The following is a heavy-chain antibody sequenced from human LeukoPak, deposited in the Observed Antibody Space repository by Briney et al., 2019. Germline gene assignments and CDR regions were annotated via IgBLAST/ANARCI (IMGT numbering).Heavy chain of an antibody. Sequence: ASVKVSCKASGYTFTSYDINWVRQATGQGLEWMGWMNPNSGNTGYAQKFQGRVTMTRNTSVSTAYMELSSLRPEDTAVYYCALVVPDDSLKIDYWGQGTLVTVSS. D-gene: IGHD2-2*01. V-gene: IGHV1-8*01. J-gene: IGHJ4*02. CDR1: GYTFTSYD. CDR2: MNPNSGNT. CDR3: ALVVPDDSLKIDY.